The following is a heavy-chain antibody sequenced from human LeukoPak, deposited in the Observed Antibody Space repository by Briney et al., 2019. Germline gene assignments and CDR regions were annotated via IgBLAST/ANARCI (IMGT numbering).Heavy chain of an antibody. CDR2: FYNSGST. J-gene: IGHJ5*02. D-gene: IGHD3-10*01. Sequence: PSETLSLTCTVSGGSISIYYWSWIRQPPGKALEWIGYFYNSGSTDYNPSLRSRVTISVATSKNQFSLRLSSLTAADTAVYYCARDRELGSWGQGTLVTVSA. V-gene: IGHV4-59*01. CDR3: ARDRELGS. CDR1: GGSISIYY.